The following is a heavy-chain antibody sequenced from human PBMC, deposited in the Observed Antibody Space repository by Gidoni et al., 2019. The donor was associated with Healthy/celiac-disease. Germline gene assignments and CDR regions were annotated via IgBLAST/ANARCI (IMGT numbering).Heavy chain of an antibody. D-gene: IGHD5-18*01. CDR3: AREDTAMAGGWFDP. CDR2: IYYSGST. J-gene: IGHJ5*02. CDR1: GGSISSYY. Sequence: QVQLQESGPGLVKPSETLSLTCTVSGGSISSYYWSWIRQPPGKGLEWIGYIYYSGSTNYNPSLKSRVTISVDTSKNQFSLKLSSVTAADTAVYYCAREDTAMAGGWFDPWGQGTLVTVSS. V-gene: IGHV4-59*01.